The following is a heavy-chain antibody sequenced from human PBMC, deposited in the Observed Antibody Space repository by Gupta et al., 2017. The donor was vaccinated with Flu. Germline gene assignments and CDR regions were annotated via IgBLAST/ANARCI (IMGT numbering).Heavy chain of an antibody. D-gene: IGHD1-1*01. Sequence: LQESGPGLVTPSETLSPTCSVSGDSLSSYFWSWIRQSAEGGREWLGRIYGNGRANYNPSFESRISMSVDGSKNSLSLELKSVTAADTAVYYCARDFLVVRSGTNNWFHSWGQGTLVTVSS. CDR2: IYGNGRA. CDR1: GDSLSSYF. J-gene: IGHJ4*02. CDR3: ARDFLVVRSGTNNWFHS. V-gene: IGHV4-4*07.